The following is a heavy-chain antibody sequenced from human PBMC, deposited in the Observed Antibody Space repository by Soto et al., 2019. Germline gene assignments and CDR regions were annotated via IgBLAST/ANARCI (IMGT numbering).Heavy chain of an antibody. CDR1: GFTFSNYF. CDR2: MSGDGKTI. V-gene: IGHV3-74*01. Sequence: GGSLRLSCAACGFTFSNYFMHWVRQVPGEGLVWVSRMSGDGKTISYADSVKGRFTISRDNAKNTLYLQMNSLRVEDTAVYYCARTYVPGIAGFDPWGQGTLVTVSS. D-gene: IGHD1-1*01. J-gene: IGHJ5*02. CDR3: ARTYVPGIAGFDP.